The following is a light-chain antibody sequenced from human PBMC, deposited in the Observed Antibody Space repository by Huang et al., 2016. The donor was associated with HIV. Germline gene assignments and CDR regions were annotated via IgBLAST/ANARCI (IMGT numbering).Light chain of an antibody. J-gene: IGKJ4*01. CDR1: KTLRSVG. Sequence: EIVLTQSPDTLSLSPGERATLSCRASKTLRSVGLAWYQQKPGQAPRLVIYGASSRATDIPDRFSGSGSGTDFTLTISRLEPADFAIYYCQQYGSSPATFGGGTKVEMK. V-gene: IGKV3-20*01. CDR3: QQYGSSPAT. CDR2: GAS.